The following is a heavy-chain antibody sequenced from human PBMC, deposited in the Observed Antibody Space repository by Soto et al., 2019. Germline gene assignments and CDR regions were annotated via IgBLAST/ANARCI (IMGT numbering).Heavy chain of an antibody. Sequence: QVQLQESGPGLVKPSQTLSLTCTVSGGSISSGGYYWSWIRQHPGKGLEWIGYIYYSGSTYYNPYLKSRVTISVDTSKNQFSLKLSSVTAADTAVYYCASTGRYCSSTSCYRDPYFDYWGQGTLVTVSS. V-gene: IGHV4-31*03. CDR1: GGSISSGGYY. CDR2: IYYSGST. CDR3: ASTGRYCSSTSCYRDPYFDY. J-gene: IGHJ4*02. D-gene: IGHD2-2*01.